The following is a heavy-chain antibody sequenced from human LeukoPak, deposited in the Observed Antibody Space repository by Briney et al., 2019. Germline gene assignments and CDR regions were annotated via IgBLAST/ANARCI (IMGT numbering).Heavy chain of an antibody. CDR1: GYSFVGYG. J-gene: IGHJ4*02. CDR2: FNPENGNT. D-gene: IGHD2-2*01. Sequence: ASVKVSCKASGYSFVGYGITWVRQAPGQGLERMGWFNPENGNTNYAQKLQGRVTMTTDTSTSTAYMELRSLRSDDTAVYYCAREGLYCSSTSCFRHNDYWGQGTLVTVSS. CDR3: AREGLYCSSTSCFRHNDY. V-gene: IGHV1-18*01.